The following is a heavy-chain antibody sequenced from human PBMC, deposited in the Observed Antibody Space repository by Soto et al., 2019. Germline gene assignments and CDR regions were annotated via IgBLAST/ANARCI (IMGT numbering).Heavy chain of an antibody. Sequence: QVQLVESGGGVVQPGRSLRLSCAASGFTFSSYGMHWVRQAPGKGLEWVAVISYDGSNKYYADSVKGRFTISRDNSKNTLYLQMNSLRADDTAVYYCAKDLSGDGYPGNYWGQGTLVTVSS. D-gene: IGHD5-12*01. J-gene: IGHJ4*02. CDR1: GFTFSSYG. CDR2: ISYDGSNK. V-gene: IGHV3-30*18. CDR3: AKDLSGDGYPGNY.